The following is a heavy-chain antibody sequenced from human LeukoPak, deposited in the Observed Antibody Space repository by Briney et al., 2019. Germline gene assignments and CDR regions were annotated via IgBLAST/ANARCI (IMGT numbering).Heavy chain of an antibody. J-gene: IGHJ5*02. CDR1: GYTFSSYG. D-gene: IGHD3-3*01. V-gene: IGHV1-18*01. CDR2: ISAYNGNT. Sequence: ASVKVSCKTSGYTFSSYGISWVRQAPGQGLEWMGWISAYNGNTNYAQKLQGRVTMTTDTSTSTAYMELRSLRSDDTAVYYCARDLLTIFGVVIAPFDPWGQGTLVTVSS. CDR3: ARDLLTIFGVVIAPFDP.